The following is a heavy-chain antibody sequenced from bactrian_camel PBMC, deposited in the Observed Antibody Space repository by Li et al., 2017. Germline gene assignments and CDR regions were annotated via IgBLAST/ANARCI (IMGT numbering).Heavy chain of an antibody. CDR2: IRLDGSST. CDR1: GFIFRDHY. J-gene: IGHJ4*01. Sequence: HVQLVESGGGLVQPGGSLRLSCAASGFIFRDHYMNWVRQAPGKGLEWVSAIRLDGSSTHYLDSVKGRFTISRDSAKSTLYLQMDSLKPEDTAMYYCARGSRWYPNWGQGTQVTVS. CDR3: ARGSRWYPN. D-gene: IGHD6*01. V-gene: IGHV3S6*01.